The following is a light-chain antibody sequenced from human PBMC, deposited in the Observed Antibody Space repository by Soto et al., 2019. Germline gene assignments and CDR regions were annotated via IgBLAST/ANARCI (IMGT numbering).Light chain of an antibody. CDR3: CSYAGTYTYV. CDR2: DVS. V-gene: IGLV2-11*01. J-gene: IGLJ1*01. CDR1: SSDVGGYNS. Sequence: QSALTQPRSVSGSPGQSVTISCTGTSSDVGGYNSVSWYQQHPGKAPKLMIYDVSKRPSGVPDRFSGSKSGNTASLTISGLQAEDEDDYYCCSYAGTYTYVFGTETKLTVL.